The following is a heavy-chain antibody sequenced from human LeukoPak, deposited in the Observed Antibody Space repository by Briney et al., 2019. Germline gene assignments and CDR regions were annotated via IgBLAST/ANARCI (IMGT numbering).Heavy chain of an antibody. CDR3: ASSRIAAAGRGLSYYIDY. D-gene: IGHD6-13*01. J-gene: IGHJ4*02. Sequence: ASVKVSCKASGYTFTGYYMHWVRQAPGQGLEWMGWINPNSGGTNYAQKFQGRVTMTRDTSISTAYMEPSRLRSDDTAVYYCASSRIAAAGRGLSYYIDYWGQGTLVTVSS. CDR1: GYTFTGYY. CDR2: INPNSGGT. V-gene: IGHV1-2*02.